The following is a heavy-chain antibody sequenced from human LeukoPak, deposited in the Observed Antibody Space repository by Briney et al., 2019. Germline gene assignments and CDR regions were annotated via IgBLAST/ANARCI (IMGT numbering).Heavy chain of an antibody. V-gene: IGHV1-2*02. CDR3: ARVEVVTANGYYYYMDV. CDR2: INPNSGGT. D-gene: IGHD2-21*02. CDR1: GYTFTGYY. Sequence: ASVKVSCKASGYTFTGYYMHWVRQAPGQGLEWMGWINPNSGGTNYAQKFQGRVTMTRDTSISTAYMELSRLRSDDTAVYYCARVEVVTANGYYYYMDVWGKGTTVTVSS. J-gene: IGHJ6*03.